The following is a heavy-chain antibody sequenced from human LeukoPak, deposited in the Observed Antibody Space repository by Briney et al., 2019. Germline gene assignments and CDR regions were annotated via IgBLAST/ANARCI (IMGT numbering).Heavy chain of an antibody. J-gene: IGHJ4*02. CDR2: ISSSGRTI. D-gene: IGHD6-19*01. CDR1: GFTFSSYE. Sequence: GGSLRLSCAASGFTFSSYEMNWVRQAPGKGLEWVSYISSSGRTIYYADSVKGRFTISRDNDKNSLYLQMNCLRDEDTAVYYCASPLDYSSPRYWGQGTLVTVSS. V-gene: IGHV3-48*03. CDR3: ASPLDYSSPRY.